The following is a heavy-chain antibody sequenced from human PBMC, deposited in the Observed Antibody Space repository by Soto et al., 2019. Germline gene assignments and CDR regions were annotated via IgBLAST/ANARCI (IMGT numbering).Heavy chain of an antibody. J-gene: IGHJ6*02. CDR2: IYWDDDT. CDR3: AHTEGITRVRSYSKGMDV. CDR1: GFSLSTSGVG. V-gene: IGHV2-5*02. Sequence: QITLKESGPPLVKPTQTLTLTCTFSGFSLSTSGVGVGWIRQPPGKALEWLALIYWDDDTRYSPSLKSRLTITKDTSKHQVVLTMTNMAPVDTATYYCAHTEGITRVRSYSKGMDVWGQGTTVTVSS. D-gene: IGHD3-10*01.